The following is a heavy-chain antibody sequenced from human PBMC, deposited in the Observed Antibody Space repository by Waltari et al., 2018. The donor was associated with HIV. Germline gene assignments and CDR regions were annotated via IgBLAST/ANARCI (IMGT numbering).Heavy chain of an antibody. J-gene: IGHJ4*02. D-gene: IGHD6-19*01. CDR1: GFTFDDYA. V-gene: IGHV3-9*01. CDR2: ISWNSGSI. CDR3: AKSRDQWLDSHFDY. Sequence: EVQLVESGGGLVQPGRSLRLSCAASGFTFDDYAMHWVRPAPGKGLEWVSGISWNSGSIGYADSVKGRFTISRDNAKNSLYLQMNSLRAEDTALYYCAKSRDQWLDSHFDYWGQGTLVTVSS.